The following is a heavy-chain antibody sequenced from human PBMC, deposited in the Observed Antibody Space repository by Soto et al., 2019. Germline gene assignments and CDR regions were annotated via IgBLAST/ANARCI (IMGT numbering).Heavy chain of an antibody. V-gene: IGHV4-39*01. J-gene: IGHJ4*02. CDR1: RGSISSSNYY. Sequence: QLQLQESGPGLVKPSETLSLTCTVSRGSISSSNYYWGWIRQSPGKGLEWIGSMYYGGRTYYNPSLKSRVTISVDTSKNQFSLKLSSVTAADTAVYYCARQFSGYDLLYYFDYWGQGTLVTVSS. CDR3: ARQFSGYDLLYYFDY. CDR2: MYYGGRT. D-gene: IGHD5-12*01.